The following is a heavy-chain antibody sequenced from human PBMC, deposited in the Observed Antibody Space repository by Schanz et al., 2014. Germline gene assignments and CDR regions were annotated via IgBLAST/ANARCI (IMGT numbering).Heavy chain of an antibody. CDR1: GASVSSDNW. Sequence: QVQLEESGAGLVKPSGTLSLTCAVSGASVSSDNWWNWVRQPPGKGLEWIGEIYDSGNTNYNPSLKGRVTMSVDDPKNQFSLQLTSVTAADTAVYYCARGGQGFGEPHQRLFEYWGPGTLVTVSS. CDR3: ARGGQGFGEPHQRLFEY. D-gene: IGHD3-10*01. CDR2: IYDSGNT. J-gene: IGHJ4*02. V-gene: IGHV4-4*02.